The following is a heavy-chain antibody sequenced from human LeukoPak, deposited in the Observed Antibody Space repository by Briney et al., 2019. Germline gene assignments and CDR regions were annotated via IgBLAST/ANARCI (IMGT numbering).Heavy chain of an antibody. CDR1: GASISTFH. CDR3: ARLFCTSGSCKGLGMDV. D-gene: IGHD2-15*01. V-gene: IGHV4-59*01. J-gene: IGHJ6*02. Sequence: SETLSLTCTVSGASISTFHWSWIRQPPRKGLEWIGYFHSSGSTHYNPSLKSRVPISVDTSKNQFSLKLSSVTAADTAVYYCARLFCTSGSCKGLGMDVWGLGTTVTVSS. CDR2: FHSSGST.